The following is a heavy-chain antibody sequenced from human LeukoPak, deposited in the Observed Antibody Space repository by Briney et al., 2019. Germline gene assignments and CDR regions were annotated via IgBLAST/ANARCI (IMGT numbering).Heavy chain of an antibody. CDR1: GYTFTDHY. Sequence: ASVKVSCKASGYTFTDHYIHRVRQAPGQGLEWMGWINPKGGGTHFVLEFQGRVTMTRDTSISTVYMELSRLTSDDTAIYYCARDFSGYDEYAYWGQGTLVTVSS. J-gene: IGHJ4*02. D-gene: IGHD5-12*01. V-gene: IGHV1-2*02. CDR3: ARDFSGYDEYAY. CDR2: INPKGGGT.